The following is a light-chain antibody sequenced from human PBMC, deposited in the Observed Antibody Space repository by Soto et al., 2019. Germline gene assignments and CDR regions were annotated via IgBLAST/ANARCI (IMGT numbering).Light chain of an antibody. CDR2: DAS. J-gene: IGKJ1*01. Sequence: EIVLTQSPAILSLSPGERATLSCRASQSVSSYLAWYQQRPGQAPRLLIYDASNRVTGIPARFSGSGSGTDFTLTISSLEPEDFAVYYCQQYHTSPLTFGQGTKVDIK. CDR1: QSVSSY. V-gene: IGKV3-11*01. CDR3: QQYHTSPLT.